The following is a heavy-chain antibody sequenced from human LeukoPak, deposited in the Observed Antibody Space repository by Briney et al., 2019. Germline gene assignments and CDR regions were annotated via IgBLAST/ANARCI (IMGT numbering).Heavy chain of an antibody. D-gene: IGHD3-10*01. CDR3: ARDLRGYYTYMDV. V-gene: IGHV3-21*01. J-gene: IGHJ6*03. CDR2: ISSSSTYI. Sequence: PGGSLRLSCAASGFTFSSNSMNWVRQAPGKGLEWVSSISSSSTYIYYADSVKGRFTMSRDNAKNSLYLHMNSLRAEATAVYYCARDLRGYYTYMDVWGKGTTVTVSS. CDR1: GFTFSSNS.